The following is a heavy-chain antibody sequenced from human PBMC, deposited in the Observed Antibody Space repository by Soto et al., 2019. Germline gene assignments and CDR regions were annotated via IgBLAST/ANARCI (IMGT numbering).Heavy chain of an antibody. CDR1: GYSFTSYW. J-gene: IGHJ6*02. D-gene: IGHD6-6*01. Sequence: PGESLKISCKGSGYSFTSYWIGWVRQMPGKSLEWMGIIYPGDSDTRYSPSFQGQVTISADKSISTAYLQWSSLKASDTAMYYCARSYSSSSYYYYGMDVWGQGTTVTVSS. CDR2: IYPGDSDT. CDR3: ARSYSSSSYYYYGMDV. V-gene: IGHV5-51*01.